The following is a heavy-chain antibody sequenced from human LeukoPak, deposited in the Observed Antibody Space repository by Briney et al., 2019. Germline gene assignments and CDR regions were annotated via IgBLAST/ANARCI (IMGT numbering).Heavy chain of an antibody. J-gene: IGHJ4*02. D-gene: IGHD1-7*01. V-gene: IGHV1-69*08. Sequence: ASVKVSCKASGGTFSGNSITWVRQAPGQELEWMGRFIPILNTTNYAQNFQGRVTLTADKSTSTAYMELMSLGSEDTAVYYCARETRDSNWNSVAYLDHWGQGTLVTVSS. CDR2: FIPILNTT. CDR1: GGTFSGNS. CDR3: ARETRDSNWNSVAYLDH.